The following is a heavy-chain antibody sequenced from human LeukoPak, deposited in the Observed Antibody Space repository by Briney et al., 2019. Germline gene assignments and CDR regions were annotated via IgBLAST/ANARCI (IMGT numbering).Heavy chain of an antibody. CDR2: IYYSGST. Sequence: KPSETLSLTCTVSGGSISSSSYYWGWIRQPPGKGLEWIGSIYYSGSTYYNPSLKSRVTISVDTSKKQFSLKLTSVTAADTAVYYCASGLGYCSSTSCYRYYFDYWGQGTLVTVSS. D-gene: IGHD2-2*01. J-gene: IGHJ4*02. V-gene: IGHV4-39*01. CDR3: ASGLGYCSSTSCYRYYFDY. CDR1: GGSISSSSYY.